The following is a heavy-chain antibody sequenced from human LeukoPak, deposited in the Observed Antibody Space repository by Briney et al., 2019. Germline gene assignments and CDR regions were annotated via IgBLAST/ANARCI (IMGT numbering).Heavy chain of an antibody. CDR2: ISSSSYI. CDR1: GFTFSSYE. CDR3: ARAAAFDY. J-gene: IGHJ4*02. Sequence: PGGSLKLSCAASGFTFSSYEMNWVRQAPGKGLEWVSYISSSSYIYYADSVKGRFTISRNNAKNSLYLQMNSLRAEDTAVYYCARAAAFDYWGQGTLVTVSS. D-gene: IGHD6-13*01. V-gene: IGHV3-21*05.